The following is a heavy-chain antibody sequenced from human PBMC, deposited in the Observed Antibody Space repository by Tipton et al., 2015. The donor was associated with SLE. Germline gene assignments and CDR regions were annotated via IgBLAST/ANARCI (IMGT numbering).Heavy chain of an antibody. CDR1: NGSISSYY. J-gene: IGHJ6*03. V-gene: IGHV4-4*07. Sequence: TLSLTCTVSNGSISSYYWSWIRQPAGKGLEWIGRIYTSGSTNYNPSLKSRVTISVDTSKNQFSLKLSSVTAADTAVYYCAREGVHFWSGSSYYYYYYMDVWGKGTTVTVSS. CDR3: AREGVHFWSGSSYYYYYYMDV. D-gene: IGHD3-3*02. CDR2: IYTSGST.